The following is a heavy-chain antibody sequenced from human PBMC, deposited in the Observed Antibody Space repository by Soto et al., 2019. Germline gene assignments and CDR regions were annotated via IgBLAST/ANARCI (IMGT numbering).Heavy chain of an antibody. CDR2: ITSDGRST. CDR3: VKMGGFEY. Sequence: EVQLVDSGGGLVQPGGSRRLSCVASGCTVSKYWMHWVRQAPGKGLVWLSRITSDGRSTSYADSVKGRFTISRDNANNTVFLQMNSLRAEDTAVYYCVKMGGFEYWGQGAVVTVSS. V-gene: IGHV3-74*01. D-gene: IGHD3-16*01. J-gene: IGHJ4*02. CDR1: GCTVSKYW.